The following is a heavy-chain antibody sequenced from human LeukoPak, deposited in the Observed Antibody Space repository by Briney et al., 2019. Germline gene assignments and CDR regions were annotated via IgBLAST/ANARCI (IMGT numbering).Heavy chain of an antibody. Sequence: PGGSLRLSCAASGFTFSSYWMSWVRQAPGKGLEWVANIKQDGSEKYYVDSVKGRFTISRDNAKNSLYLQMNSLRAEDTAVYYCARVSAAMYRQNDCWGQGTLVTVSS. CDR3: ARVSAAMYRQNDC. J-gene: IGHJ4*02. V-gene: IGHV3-7*01. CDR1: GFTFSSYW. D-gene: IGHD2-2*01. CDR2: IKQDGSEK.